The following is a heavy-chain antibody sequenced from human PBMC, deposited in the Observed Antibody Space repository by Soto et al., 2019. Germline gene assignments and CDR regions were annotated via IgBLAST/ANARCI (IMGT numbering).Heavy chain of an antibody. CDR3: ARHHIPGDFDY. D-gene: IGHD3-16*01. V-gene: IGHV4-34*01. J-gene: IGHJ4*02. Sequence: QVQLQQWGAGLLKPSETLSLTCAVYGGSFSGYYWCWIRQPPGKGLEWIGEINHSGSTNYNPSLKRGVTTSVDTSKNQFSLKLSSVTVADKAVYYCARHHIPGDFDYWGQGTLVTVS. CDR2: INHSGST. CDR1: GGSFSGYY.